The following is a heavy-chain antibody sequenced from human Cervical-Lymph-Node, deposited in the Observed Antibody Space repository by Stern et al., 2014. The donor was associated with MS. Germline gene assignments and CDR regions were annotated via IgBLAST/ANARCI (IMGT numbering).Heavy chain of an antibody. CDR2: IYISGDA. D-gene: IGHD5/OR15-5a*01. V-gene: IGHV4-61*02. J-gene: IGHJ5*02. Sequence: VQLQESGPGLVKPSQTLSLTCTVSGGSITSGNHYWSWIRQPAGKGLEWIGRIYISGDAKYNPSLKNRVTISIDTSRDQFSLRLPSVTAADTAVYYCARGLGPFDPWGQGTLVTVAS. CDR3: ARGLGPFDP. CDR1: GGSITSGNHY.